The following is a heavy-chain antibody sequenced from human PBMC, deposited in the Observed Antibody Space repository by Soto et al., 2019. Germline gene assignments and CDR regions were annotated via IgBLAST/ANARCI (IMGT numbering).Heavy chain of an antibody. CDR1: GYTFTDLY. J-gene: IGHJ4*02. V-gene: IGHV1-2*02. D-gene: IGHD2-8*01. CDR2: IDPNSGAS. CDR3: ARDTYGPLDS. Sequence: QVQLVQSGAEVKKPGASVKVSCKPSGYTFTDLYIHWVRQAPGLGLEWMGWIDPNSGASRKTQKFQGGLTMTGDPSTSTVYLELSSLQSDDTAVYYCARDTYGPLDSWGQGTLVTASS.